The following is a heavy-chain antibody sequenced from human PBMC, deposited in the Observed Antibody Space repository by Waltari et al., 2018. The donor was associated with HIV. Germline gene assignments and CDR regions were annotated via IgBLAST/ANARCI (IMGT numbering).Heavy chain of an antibody. CDR1: GLPFGSHW. CDR2: IKQDGSEK. V-gene: IGHV3-7*01. J-gene: IGHJ5*02. CDR3: AGGGVLLWFGDLNWFDP. Sequence: EVQLVESGGGLVQPGGSLRLSCAASGLPFGSHWMGWVRQAPGKGLEWVANIKQDGSEKYYVDSVKGRFTISRDNAKNSLYLQMNSLRAEDTAVYYCAGGGVLLWFGDLNWFDPWGQGTLVTVSS. D-gene: IGHD3-10*01.